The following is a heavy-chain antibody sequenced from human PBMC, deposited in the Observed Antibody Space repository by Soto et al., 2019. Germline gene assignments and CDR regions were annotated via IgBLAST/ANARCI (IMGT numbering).Heavy chain of an antibody. CDR2: VRGNSYGA. CDR3: AKGKSENGVDWLDP. CDR1: GFMFENYA. D-gene: IGHD2-8*01. J-gene: IGHJ5*02. V-gene: IGHV3-23*01. Sequence: PWGSLRLSCAASGFMFENYAMIWVRQAPGKRLEWFATVRGNSYGAYYADSVRGRFIISRDNSKNTMSMQLNSLRDDDTAIYYCAKGKSENGVDWLDPWGQGTLVTVSS.